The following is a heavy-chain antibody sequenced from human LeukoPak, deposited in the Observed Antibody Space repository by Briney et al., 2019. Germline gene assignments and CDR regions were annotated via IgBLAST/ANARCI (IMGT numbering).Heavy chain of an antibody. CDR2: ISGSGGTT. J-gene: IGHJ4*02. Sequence: GGSLRPSWPASGSTFSNYAMTWVRQAPGKGLEWVSAISGSGGTTYYADSVRGRFTISRDNFKNTLYLQMNSLRADDTAVYYCARGLINDWSALEYWGQGTLVTVSS. CDR1: GSTFSNYA. V-gene: IGHV3-23*01. CDR3: ARGLINDWSALEY. D-gene: IGHD3-9*01.